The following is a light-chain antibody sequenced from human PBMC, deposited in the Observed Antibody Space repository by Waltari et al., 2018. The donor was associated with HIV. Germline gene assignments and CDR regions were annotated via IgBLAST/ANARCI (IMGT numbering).Light chain of an antibody. CDR3: SSYACNNNWV. CDR2: EVS. J-gene: IGLJ3*02. Sequence: QSALTQPPSASGSPGQSVTISCTGTSGDVGGSKYVPWYQQFPGKAPKVLISEVSKRPSGVPARFCGSKSGNTASLTVSGLQAEDEADYYCSSYACNNNWVIGGGTKLTVL. CDR1: SGDVGGSKY. V-gene: IGLV2-8*01.